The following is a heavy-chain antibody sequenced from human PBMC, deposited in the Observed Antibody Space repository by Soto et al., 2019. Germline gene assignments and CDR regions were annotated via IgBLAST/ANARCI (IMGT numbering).Heavy chain of an antibody. V-gene: IGHV3-23*01. CDR1: GFTFSSYA. D-gene: IGHD6-13*01. CDR2: ISGSGGST. CDR3: AKVPSSSWIPSLYNWFDP. J-gene: IGHJ5*02. Sequence: EVQLLESGGGLVQPGGSLRLSCAASGFTFSSYAMSWVRQAPGKGLEWVSAISGSGGSTYYADSVKGRFTISRDNSKNTLYLQMNSLRAEDTAVYYCAKVPSSSWIPSLYNWFDPWGQGTLVTVSS.